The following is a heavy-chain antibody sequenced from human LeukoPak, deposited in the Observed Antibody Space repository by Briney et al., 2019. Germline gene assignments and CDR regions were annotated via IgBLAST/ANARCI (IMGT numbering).Heavy chain of an antibody. CDR1: GGSISSYY. CDR2: IYYSGST. Sequence: SETLSLTCTVSGGSISSYYWSWIRQPPGKGLEWVGYIYYSGSTNYTPSLKSRVTISVDTSKNQFSLKLSSVTAADTAVYYCAGSEAYYFDYWGQGTLVTVSS. CDR3: AGSEAYYFDY. V-gene: IGHV4-59*01. J-gene: IGHJ4*02.